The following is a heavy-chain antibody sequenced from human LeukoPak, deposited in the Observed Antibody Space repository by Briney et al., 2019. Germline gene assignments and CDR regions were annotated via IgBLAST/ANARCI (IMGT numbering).Heavy chain of an antibody. CDR1: GFTVSSNY. CDR3: VSGVAMDV. CDR2: IYSGGNT. V-gene: IGHV3-53*01. Sequence: GGSLRLSCAASGFTVSSNYMSWVRQAPGKGLEWVSVIYSGGNTYYADSVKGRFTISRDNAKNSLYLQMNSLTVEDTAVYYCVSGVAMDVWGQGTTVTVSS. J-gene: IGHJ6*02. D-gene: IGHD3-10*01.